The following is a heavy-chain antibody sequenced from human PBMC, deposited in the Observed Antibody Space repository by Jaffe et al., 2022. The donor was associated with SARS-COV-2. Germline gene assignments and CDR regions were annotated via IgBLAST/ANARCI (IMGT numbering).Heavy chain of an antibody. J-gene: IGHJ5*02. CDR1: GFTFSSYG. Sequence: QVQLVESGGGVVQPGRSLRLSCAASGFTFSSYGMHWVRQAPGKGLEWVAVISYDGSNKYYADSVKGRFTISRDNSKNTLYLQMNSLRAEDTAVYYCAKANTVTINWFDPWGQGTLVTVSS. V-gene: IGHV3-30*18. D-gene: IGHD4-17*01. CDR2: ISYDGSNK. CDR3: AKANTVTINWFDP.